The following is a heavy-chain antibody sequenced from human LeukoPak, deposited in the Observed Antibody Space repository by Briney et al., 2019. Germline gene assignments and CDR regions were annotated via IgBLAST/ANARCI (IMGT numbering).Heavy chain of an antibody. CDR1: RGPITGVAYY. V-gene: IGHV4-30-4*01. D-gene: IGHD1-26*01. CDR3: ASVSVWELASHTGGSFDY. J-gene: IGHJ4*02. Sequence: PLETLSLTCTVSRGPITGVAYYSGWVRHPPRNGLEWLVYIYHTGTTPSRPHLNNRPTVSVDSSKNQFSLTLNSVTPADPAVNYGASVSVWELASHTGGSFDYWGRGILVTVSS. CDR2: IYHTGTT.